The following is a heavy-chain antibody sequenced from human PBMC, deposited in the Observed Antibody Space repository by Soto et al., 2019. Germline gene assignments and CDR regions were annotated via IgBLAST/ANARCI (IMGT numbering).Heavy chain of an antibody. CDR2: ISGSGGST. J-gene: IGHJ3*02. CDR3: ANASTSTLNYYDTSGYYYRAFDI. CDR1: GFTFSSYS. Sequence: ESLRLSCAAYGFTFSSYSMSWVRQAPGKGLEWVSVISGSGGSTYYADSVKGRFTISRDNSKNTLYLQMNSLRAEDTAVYYCANASTSTLNYYDTSGYYYRAFDIWGQGTTVTVSS. D-gene: IGHD3-22*01. V-gene: IGHV3-23*01.